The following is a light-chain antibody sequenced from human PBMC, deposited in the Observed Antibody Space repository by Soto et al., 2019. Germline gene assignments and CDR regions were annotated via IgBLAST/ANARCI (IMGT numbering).Light chain of an antibody. CDR1: NIGTKS. CDR2: DDT. CDR3: HLWDGSLDHL. V-gene: IGLV3-21*02. Sequence: SYELTQPPSVSVAPGQTARITCGGSNIGTKSVHWYQQKPGQAPVLVVYDDTDRPSGIPERFSGSNSGNTATLTISRVEAGDEADYYCHLWDGSLDHLFGTGTKLTVL. J-gene: IGLJ1*01.